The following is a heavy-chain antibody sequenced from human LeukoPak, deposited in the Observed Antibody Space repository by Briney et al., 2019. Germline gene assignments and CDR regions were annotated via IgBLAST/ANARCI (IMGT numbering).Heavy chain of an antibody. V-gene: IGHV3-7*01. J-gene: IGHJ4*02. CDR1: GFTFSTDW. CDR2: IKYDGSEK. D-gene: IGHD6-19*01. Sequence: GRSLRLSCAASGFTFSTDWMSWVRQPPGKGLEWVANIKYDGSEKYYVDSVKGRFTISRDNAKSSLYLQMNSLRAEDTSVYYCATAARGGVAGSSYWGQGTLVTVSS. CDR3: ATAARGGVAGSSY.